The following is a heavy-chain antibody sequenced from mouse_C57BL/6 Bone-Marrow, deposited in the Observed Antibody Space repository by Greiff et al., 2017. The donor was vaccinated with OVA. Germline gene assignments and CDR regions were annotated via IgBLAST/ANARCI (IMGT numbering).Heavy chain of an antibody. Sequence: VQLKESGPELVKPGASVKISCTASGYTFTDYNMNWVKQSHGKSLEWIGVINPNYGTTSYNQKFKGKATLTVDQSSSTAYLQLNSLTSEDYAVSYYASSTRVVDHWYFDVWGTGTTVTVSS. J-gene: IGHJ1*03. D-gene: IGHD1-1*01. CDR2: INPNYGTT. V-gene: IGHV1-39*01. CDR1: GYTFTDYN. CDR3: ASSTRVVDHWYFDV.